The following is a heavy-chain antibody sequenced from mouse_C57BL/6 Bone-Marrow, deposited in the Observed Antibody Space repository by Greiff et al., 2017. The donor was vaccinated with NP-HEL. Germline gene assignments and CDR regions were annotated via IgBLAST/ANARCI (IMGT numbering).Heavy chain of an antibody. V-gene: IGHV5-4*01. J-gene: IGHJ2*01. CDR3: ARNDGSSYGVDY. CDR1: GFTFSSYA. D-gene: IGHD1-1*01. CDR2: ISDGGSYT. Sequence: EVQLVESGGGLVKPGGSLKLSCAASGFTFSSYAMSWVRQTPEKRLEWVATISDGGSYTYYPDNVKGRFTISRDNAKNNLYLQMSHLKSEDTAMYYCARNDGSSYGVDYWGQGNTLTVSS.